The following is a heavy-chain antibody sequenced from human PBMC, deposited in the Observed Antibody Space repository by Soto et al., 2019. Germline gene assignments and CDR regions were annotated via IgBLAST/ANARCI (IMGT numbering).Heavy chain of an antibody. CDR3: ALLPSCSSAGCPNWNYAVDY. CDR1: GYTFTGYY. Sequence: ASVKVSCKATGYTFTGYYINWVRQAPGQGPEWMGWINPNIGGTNYAQKFEGRVTLTRATSLSTAYMELSSLRSDDTAFYYCALLPSCSSAGCPNWNYAVDYWGQGTLVTVSS. V-gene: IGHV1-2*02. CDR2: INPNIGGT. J-gene: IGHJ4*02. D-gene: IGHD2-2*01.